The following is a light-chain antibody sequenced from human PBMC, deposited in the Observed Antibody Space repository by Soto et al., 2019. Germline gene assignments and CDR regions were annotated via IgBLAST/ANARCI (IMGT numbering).Light chain of an antibody. CDR3: SSYSSSSTFYV. V-gene: IGLV2-14*01. J-gene: IGLJ1*01. CDR1: SRDIGGYNY. CDR2: GVS. Sequence: QSVLTQPASVSGSPGQSITISCSGTSRDIGGYNYVSWYQHHPGKAPTLMIYGVSNRPSRVSNRFSGSKSGNTASLTISGLQAEDEADYFCSSYSSSSTFYVFGAGTKV.